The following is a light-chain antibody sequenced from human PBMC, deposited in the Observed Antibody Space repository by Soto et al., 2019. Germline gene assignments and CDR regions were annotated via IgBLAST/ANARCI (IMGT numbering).Light chain of an antibody. Sequence: EIVLTQSPATLSLSPGERATLSCRASKSVSSYLAWYQQKPGQAPRLLIYDASNRATGIPARFSGSGSGTDFPLTISSLEPEDFAVYYCQQRSNWPPTFGQGTKVEIK. CDR3: QQRSNWPPT. J-gene: IGKJ1*01. V-gene: IGKV3-11*01. CDR2: DAS. CDR1: KSVSSY.